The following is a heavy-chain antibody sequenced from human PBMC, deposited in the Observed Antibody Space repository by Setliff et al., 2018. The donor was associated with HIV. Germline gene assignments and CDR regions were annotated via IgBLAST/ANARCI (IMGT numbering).Heavy chain of an antibody. Sequence: KPSETLSLTCNVSGGFINTNSYYWGWIRQPPGKKVEWIGNVFYSGTTYYSPSLKSRVTISVDTAKNHFSLRLSSVTAADTAVYFCVALSVVQTQAMELAWFEPWGQGTPVTVSS. CDR1: GGFINTNSYY. D-gene: IGHD1-26*01. CDR3: VALSVVQTQAMELAWFEP. V-gene: IGHV4-39*02. CDR2: VFYSGTT. J-gene: IGHJ5*02.